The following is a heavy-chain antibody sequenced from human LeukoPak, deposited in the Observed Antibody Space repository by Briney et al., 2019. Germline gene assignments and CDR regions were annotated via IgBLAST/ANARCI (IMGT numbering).Heavy chain of an antibody. J-gene: IGHJ4*02. CDR3: AKTRAGIRGGYFDY. CDR1: GFPFSSYA. CDR2: INDSGGNT. D-gene: IGHD3-10*01. Sequence: GGTLRLSCAASGFPFSSYAMSWVRQAPGKGLEWVSLINDSGGNTYYADSVKGRFTISRDNSQNTLFLQMSSLRAEDTAVYYCAKTRAGIRGGYFDYWGQGTLVTVSS. V-gene: IGHV3-23*01.